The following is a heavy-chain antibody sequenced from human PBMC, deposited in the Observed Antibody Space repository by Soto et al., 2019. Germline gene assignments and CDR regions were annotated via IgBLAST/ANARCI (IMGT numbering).Heavy chain of an antibody. CDR3: ARGYMYYYDTTGSHYFDH. J-gene: IGHJ4*02. V-gene: IGHV3-23*01. CDR1: GFTFSSHA. CDR2: ISGSGDST. Sequence: EVQLLESGGGLVQPGGFLRLSCAASGFTFSSHAMSWVRQAPGKGLDWVSLISGSGDSTYYADSVKGRFTISRDNSKSTLYLQMNSLRAEDTAVYYCARGYMYYYDTTGSHYFDHWGQGTLVTVSS. D-gene: IGHD3-22*01.